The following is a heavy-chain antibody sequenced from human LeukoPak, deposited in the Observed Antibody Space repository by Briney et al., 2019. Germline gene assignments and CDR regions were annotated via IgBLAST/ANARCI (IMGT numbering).Heavy chain of an antibody. J-gene: IGHJ4*02. CDR3: ARRLKDYGAADN. D-gene: IGHD4-17*01. CDR2: IYYSGST. V-gene: IGHV4-39*01. CDR1: GGSISSNSYY. Sequence: KSSETLSLTCTVSGGSISSNSYYWGWIRQPPGKGLKWIGSIYYSGSTYYNPSLKSRVTISVDTSKNQFSLKLSSVTAADTAVYYCARRLKDYGAADNWGQGTLVTVSS.